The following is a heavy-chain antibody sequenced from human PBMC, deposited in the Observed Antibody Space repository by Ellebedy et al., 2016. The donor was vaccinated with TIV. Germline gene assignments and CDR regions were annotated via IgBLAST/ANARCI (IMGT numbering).Heavy chain of an antibody. CDR3: AIPLILVAATGVADY. CDR1: GHTFTAYN. V-gene: IGHV1-2*02. J-gene: IGHJ4*02. Sequence: AATVKVSCKASGHTFTAYNMHWVRQAPGQGLEWMGWINPNSGGTKYAQKLQGRFIMTRDTSISTAYMELTRLRSDDTAVYSCAIPLILVAATGVADYWGQGTRVTVSS. CDR2: INPNSGGT. D-gene: IGHD6-19*01.